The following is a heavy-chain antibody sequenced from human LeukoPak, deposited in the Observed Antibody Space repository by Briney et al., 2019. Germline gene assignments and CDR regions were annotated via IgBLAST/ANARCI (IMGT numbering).Heavy chain of an antibody. J-gene: IGHJ4*02. Sequence: PGGSLRLSCAASGFTFSSYGMHWVRQAPGKGLQWVALIWSDGSNKYYADSVKGRFTISRDNSKNTLYLQMDSLRADDTGVYYCVRSGCDYWGQGTRVTVSS. V-gene: IGHV3-33*08. CDR3: VRSGCDY. D-gene: IGHD6-19*01. CDR2: IWSDGSNK. CDR1: GFTFSSYG.